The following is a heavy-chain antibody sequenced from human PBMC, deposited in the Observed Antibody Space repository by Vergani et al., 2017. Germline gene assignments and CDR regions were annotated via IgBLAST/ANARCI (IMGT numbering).Heavy chain of an antibody. V-gene: IGHV2-5*04. D-gene: IGHD1-7*01. CDR1: GFSLNTRGVS. Sequence: QITLKESGPTLVKPTQTLTLTCTFSGFSLNTRGVSVAWIRQPPGKALDWLALIYWNDDQHYSPSLNNSVTITKDTSKDQVVLTMTNMDYVDTGTYYCVYKNTGCGTTVFFYPFYYYYYMDVRGKGTKVTVSS. CDR2: IYWNDDQ. J-gene: IGHJ6*03. CDR3: VYKNTGCGTTVFFYPFYYYYYMDV.